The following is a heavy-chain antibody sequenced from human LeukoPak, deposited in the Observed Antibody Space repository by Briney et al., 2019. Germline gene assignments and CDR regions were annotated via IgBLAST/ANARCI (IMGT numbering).Heavy chain of an antibody. CDR2: INHSGST. CDR3: ARGRYCSGGSCYRYYYYYMDV. Sequence: SETLSLTCAVYGGSFSGYYWSWIRQPPGKGLEWIGEINHSGSTNYNPSLKSRVTISVDTSKNQFSLKLSSVTAADTAVYYCARGRYCSGGSCYRYYYYYMDVWDKGTTVTVSS. D-gene: IGHD2-15*01. V-gene: IGHV4-34*01. CDR1: GGSFSGYY. J-gene: IGHJ6*03.